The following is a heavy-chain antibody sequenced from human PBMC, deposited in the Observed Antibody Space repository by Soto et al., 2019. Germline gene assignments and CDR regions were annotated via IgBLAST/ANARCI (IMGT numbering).Heavy chain of an antibody. Sequence: GASVKVSCTASGYTFTSYAMHWVRQAPGQRLEWMGWINAGNGNTKYSQKFQGRVTITRDTSASTAYMELSSLRSEDTAVYYCARIPTNSWPYYYGMDVWGQGTTVTVSS. J-gene: IGHJ6*02. CDR3: ARIPTNSWPYYYGMDV. D-gene: IGHD2-15*01. CDR1: GYTFTSYA. V-gene: IGHV1-3*01. CDR2: INAGNGNT.